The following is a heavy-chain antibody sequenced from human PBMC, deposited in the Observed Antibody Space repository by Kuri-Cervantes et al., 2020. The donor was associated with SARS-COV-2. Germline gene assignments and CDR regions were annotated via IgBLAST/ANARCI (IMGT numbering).Heavy chain of an antibody. V-gene: IGHV4-61*10. CDR2: IYYSGST. Sequence: GSLRLSCAVSGVPVTGGSYFWAWIRQPAGKGLEWIGYIYYSGSTYYNPSLKSRVTISVDTSKNQFSLKLSSVTAADTAVYYCARRAGYYYFDYWGQGTLVTVSS. CDR3: ARRAGYYYFDY. CDR1: GVPVTGGSYF. J-gene: IGHJ4*02. D-gene: IGHD3-9*01.